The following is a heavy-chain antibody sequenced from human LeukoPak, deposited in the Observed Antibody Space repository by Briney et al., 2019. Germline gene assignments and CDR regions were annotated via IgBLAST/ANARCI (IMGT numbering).Heavy chain of an antibody. J-gene: IGHJ4*02. V-gene: IGHV1-69*04. CDR1: GGTFSSYA. D-gene: IGHD3-3*01. CDR3: ARAAAEWPNYYFDY. CDR2: IIPILGIA. Sequence: SVKVSCKASGGTFSSYAISWVRQAPGQGLEWMGRIIPILGIANYAQKFQGRVTITADKSTSTAYMELSSLRSEDTAVYYCARAAAEWPNYYFDYWGQGTLVTVSS.